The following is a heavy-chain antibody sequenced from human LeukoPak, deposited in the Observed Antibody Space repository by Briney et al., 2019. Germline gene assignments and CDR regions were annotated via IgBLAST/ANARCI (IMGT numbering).Heavy chain of an antibody. CDR3: SKEAQGGLTGSVIH. CDR1: GFTLSNYA. D-gene: IGHD3-9*01. J-gene: IGHJ4*02. V-gene: IGHV3-23*01. CDR2: ISDSGRNT. Sequence: GCSLRLSCKASGFTLSNYAMTWVRQAPGKGLEWVSGISDSGRNTYYADSVKGQFTIARDNTHNTLKLQMDSLGGEDMSVYDCSKEAQGGLTGSVIHWGQGTLVSVSS.